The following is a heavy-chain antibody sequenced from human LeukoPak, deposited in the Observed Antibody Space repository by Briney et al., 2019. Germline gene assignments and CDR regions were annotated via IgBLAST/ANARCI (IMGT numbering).Heavy chain of an antibody. CDR1: GFTFSNYA. J-gene: IGHJ4*02. CDR3: ARVGYSNRWYLDC. V-gene: IGHV3-23*01. D-gene: IGHD6-13*01. Sequence: GGSLRLSCAASGFTFSNYAMSWVRQAPGKGLEWVSAINYSGGGTYYTDSVKGRFTISRDNAKNSLYLQMNSLRAADTAVYYCARVGYSNRWYLDCWGQGTLVTVSS. CDR2: INYSGGGT.